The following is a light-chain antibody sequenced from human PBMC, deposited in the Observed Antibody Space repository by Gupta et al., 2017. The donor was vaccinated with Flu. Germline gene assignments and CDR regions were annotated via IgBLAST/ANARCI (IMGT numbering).Light chain of an antibody. CDR2: GNS. Sequence: QSVLTQPPSVSGALGQRVTISCTGSSSNLGAGYYVHWYHQLPGPAPKLLIYGNSNRPSVFPDRFSGSQSCTSASLSITGLQAEDEADYYCQSYDSSLSGYVFGTGTKVTVL. J-gene: IGLJ1*01. CDR1: SSNLGAGYY. V-gene: IGLV1-40*01. CDR3: QSYDSSLSGYV.